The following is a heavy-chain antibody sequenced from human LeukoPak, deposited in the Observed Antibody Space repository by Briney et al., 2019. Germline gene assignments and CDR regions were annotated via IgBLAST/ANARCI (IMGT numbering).Heavy chain of an antibody. J-gene: IGHJ4*02. V-gene: IGHV3-23*01. CDR3: AKGGRAAHYFDY. D-gene: IGHD2-15*01. Sequence: GGSLRLSCAASGFTFSSYAMSWVRQPPGKGLEWVSAISGSGGSTYYADSVKGRFTISRDNSKNTLYLQMNSLRAEDTAVYYCAKGGRAAHYFDYWGQGTLVTVSS. CDR1: GFTFSSYA. CDR2: ISGSGGST.